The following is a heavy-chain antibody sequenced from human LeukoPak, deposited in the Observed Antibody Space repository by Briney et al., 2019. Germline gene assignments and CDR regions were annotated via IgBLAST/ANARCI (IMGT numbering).Heavy chain of an antibody. V-gene: IGHV4-59*08. CDR3: ARPHSSGWYGVYDV. CDR2: FAYSGTT. Sequence: PSETLSLTCTVSGGSISSHYWSWIRQPPGKGLEWIGHFAYSGTTSYNASLKSRVTISVDTSKNQFSLKLTSVTAADTAVYYCARPHSSGWYGVYDVWGQGTMVTVSS. D-gene: IGHD6-19*01. CDR1: GGSISSHY. J-gene: IGHJ3*01.